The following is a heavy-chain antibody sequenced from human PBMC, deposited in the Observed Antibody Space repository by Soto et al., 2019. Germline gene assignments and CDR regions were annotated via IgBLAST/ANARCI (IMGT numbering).Heavy chain of an antibody. J-gene: IGHJ4*02. D-gene: IGHD2-15*01. CDR2: ISGSGGST. CDR1: GFTFSSYA. Sequence: WGSLRLSCAASGFTFSSYAMSWVRQAPGKGLEWVSAISGSGGSTYYADSVKGRFTISRDNSKNTLYLQMNSLRAEDTAVYYCAKDIVVVVAATVSFDYWGQGTLVTVSS. V-gene: IGHV3-23*01. CDR3: AKDIVVVVAATVSFDY.